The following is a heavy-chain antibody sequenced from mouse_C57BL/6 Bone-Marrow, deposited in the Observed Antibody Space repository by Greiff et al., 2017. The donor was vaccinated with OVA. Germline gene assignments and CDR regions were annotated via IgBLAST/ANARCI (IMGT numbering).Heavy chain of an antibody. D-gene: IGHD3-2*02. Sequence: EVQLVESGGDLVKPGGSLKLSCAASGFTFSSYGMSWVRQTPDKRLEWVATISSGGSYTYYPDSVKGRFTISRDNAKNTLYLQMSSLKSEDTAMYYCARHPSGAMDYWGQGTSVTVSS. CDR1: GFTFSSYG. CDR3: ARHPSGAMDY. J-gene: IGHJ4*01. V-gene: IGHV5-6*01. CDR2: ISSGGSYT.